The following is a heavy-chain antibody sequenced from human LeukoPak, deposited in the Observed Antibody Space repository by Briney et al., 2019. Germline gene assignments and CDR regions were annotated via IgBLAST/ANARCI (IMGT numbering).Heavy chain of an antibody. V-gene: IGHV3-23*01. D-gene: IGHD4-17*01. J-gene: IGHJ4*02. CDR1: GFTFSSYG. CDR3: AKGSFTVTPRQYYFDY. CDR2: ISGSGGST. Sequence: GGTLRLSCAASGFTFSSYGMSWVRQAPGKGLEWVSAISGSGGSTYYADSVKGRFTISRDNSKNTLYLQMNSLRAEDTAVYYCAKGSFTVTPRQYYFDYWGQGTLDTVSS.